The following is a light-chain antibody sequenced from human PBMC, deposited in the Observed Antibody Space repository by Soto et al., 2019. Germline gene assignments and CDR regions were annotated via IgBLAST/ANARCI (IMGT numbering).Light chain of an antibody. J-gene: IGKJ5*01. CDR3: QQRGSWPRIT. CDR1: QSVSTS. V-gene: IGKV3-11*01. CDR2: DAS. Sequence: EIVLTQSPATLSLSPGERATLSCRASQSVSTSLAWYRQKPGQAPRLLIYDASSRDTGVPARFSGSGSGTDFTLTISSLEPEDCAVYYCQQRGSWPRITFGQGTRLDIK.